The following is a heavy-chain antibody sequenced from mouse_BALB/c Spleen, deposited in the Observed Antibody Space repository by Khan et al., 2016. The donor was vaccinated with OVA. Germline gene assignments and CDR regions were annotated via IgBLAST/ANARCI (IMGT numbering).Heavy chain of an antibody. Sequence: EVKLEVSGPGLVKPSQSLSLTCTVTGYSITSDYAWNWIRQFPGNKLEWMAYISYSGRTSYNPSLKSRLSITRDTSKNQFFLQLNSVTTEDTATYYCARSVTITTVVATDFDYWGQGTTLTVSS. D-gene: IGHD1-1*01. CDR2: ISYSGRT. CDR3: ARSVTITTVVATDFDY. CDR1: GYSITSDYA. V-gene: IGHV3-2*02. J-gene: IGHJ2*01.